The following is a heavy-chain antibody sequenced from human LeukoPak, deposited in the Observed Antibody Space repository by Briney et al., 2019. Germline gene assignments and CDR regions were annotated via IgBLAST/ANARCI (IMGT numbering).Heavy chain of an antibody. Sequence: TGGSLRLSCAASGFTSISYWMSWVRQAPGKGLEWVANIKQDGSEKYYVDSVKGRFTISRDNAKNSLYLQMNSLRAEDTAVYYCAIDRGSSGWYEFDYWGQGTLVTVSS. V-gene: IGHV3-7*01. D-gene: IGHD6-19*01. CDR2: IKQDGSEK. CDR1: GFTSISYW. J-gene: IGHJ4*02. CDR3: AIDRGSSGWYEFDY.